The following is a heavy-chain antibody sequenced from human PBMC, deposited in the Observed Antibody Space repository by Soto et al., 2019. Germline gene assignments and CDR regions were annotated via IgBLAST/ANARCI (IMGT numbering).Heavy chain of an antibody. Sequence: TLSLTCTVSGGSISSDGYYWSWIRQHPGKGLEWIGYIYYSGSTYYNPSLKSRVTISVDTSKNQFSLKLSSVTAADTAVYYCARGGLHIAACREGGWFDPWGQGTLVTVSS. J-gene: IGHJ5*02. CDR1: GGSISSDGYY. CDR2: IYYSGST. CDR3: ARGGLHIAACREGGWFDP. D-gene: IGHD6-6*01. V-gene: IGHV4-31*03.